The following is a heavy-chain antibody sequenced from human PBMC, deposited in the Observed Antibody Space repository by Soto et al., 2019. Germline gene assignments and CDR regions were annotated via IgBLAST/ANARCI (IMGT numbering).Heavy chain of an antibody. CDR1: RDSVSSNRAA. J-gene: IGHJ3*02. D-gene: IGHD3-22*01. V-gene: IGHV6-1*01. CDR3: ARVFRGSYYDSSGYAFDI. CDR2: TYYRSKWNN. Sequence: SQTLSLTCAISRDSVSSNRAAWNWIRQSPSRGLEWLGRTYYRSKWNNDYAVSVKSRITINTDTSKNQFSQQLNSVTPEDTAVYYCARVFRGSYYDSSGYAFDIWGQGTMVTVSS.